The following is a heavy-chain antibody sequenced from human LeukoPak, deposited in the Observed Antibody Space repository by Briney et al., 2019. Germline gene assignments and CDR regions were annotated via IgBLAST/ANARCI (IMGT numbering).Heavy chain of an antibody. J-gene: IGHJ5*02. CDR3: ARGDCSSTSCYCIWFDP. Sequence: PETLSLTCAVYGGSFSGYYWSWIRQPPGKGLEWIGEINHSGSTNYNPSLKSRVTISVDTSKNQFSLKLSSVTAADTAVYYCARGDCSSTSCYCIWFDPWGQGTLVTVSS. CDR2: INHSGST. CDR1: GGSFSGYY. D-gene: IGHD2-2*01. V-gene: IGHV4-34*01.